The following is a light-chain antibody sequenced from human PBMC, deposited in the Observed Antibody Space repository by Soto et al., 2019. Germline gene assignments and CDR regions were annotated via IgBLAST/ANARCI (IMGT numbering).Light chain of an antibody. J-gene: IGKJ1*01. CDR2: GAS. Sequence: EILVTQSPATLSVSPGDRATLSCRASQSVSSNLAWYQQKPGQAPRLLIYGASTRAAGIPDRFSGSGSGTDFTLTISRLEPEDFALYYCQQYGSSSWTFGQGTKVDIK. CDR1: QSVSSN. V-gene: IGKV3-20*01. CDR3: QQYGSSSWT.